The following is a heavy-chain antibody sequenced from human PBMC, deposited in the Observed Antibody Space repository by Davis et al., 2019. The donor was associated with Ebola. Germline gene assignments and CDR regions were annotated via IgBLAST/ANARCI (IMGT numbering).Heavy chain of an antibody. CDR2: IDAAGGNT. CDR3: AKSLTGNSRDGFDN. V-gene: IGHV3-23*01. J-gene: IGHJ3*02. Sequence: GESLKISCAASGFTFRHYAMTWVRQAPGQGLERVPVIDAAGGNTYYADSVKGRFTISRDNSKNTLYLQINSLRADDTAVYYCAKSLTGNSRDGFDNWGQGTMVTVSS. CDR1: GFTFRHYA. D-gene: IGHD3-9*01.